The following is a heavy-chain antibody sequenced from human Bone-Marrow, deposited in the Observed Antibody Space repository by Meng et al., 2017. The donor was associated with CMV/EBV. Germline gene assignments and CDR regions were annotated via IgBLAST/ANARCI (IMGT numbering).Heavy chain of an antibody. Sequence: SETLSLTCAVYGGSFSGYYWSWIRQPPGKGLEWIGEIKHSGSTNYNPSLKSRVTISGDTSKNQFTLNLSSVTAADTAVYYCARDTARRYYYYGMDVWGQGTTVTVSS. CDR1: GGSFSGYY. D-gene: IGHD6-6*01. J-gene: IGHJ6*02. V-gene: IGHV4-34*01. CDR2: IKHSGST. CDR3: ARDTARRYYYYGMDV.